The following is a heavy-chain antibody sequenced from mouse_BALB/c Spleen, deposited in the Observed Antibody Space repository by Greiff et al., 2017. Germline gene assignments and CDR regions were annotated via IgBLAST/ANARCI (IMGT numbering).Heavy chain of an antibody. CDR3: TRGPAMDY. Sequence: EVKVVESGGGLVKPGGSLKLSCAASGFTFSSYAMSWVRQSPEKRLEWVAEISSGGSYTYYPDSVKGRFTISRDNAKNTLYLQMSSLKSEDTAMYYCTRGPAMDYWGQGTSVTVSS. J-gene: IGHJ4*01. V-gene: IGHV5-6-4*02. CDR2: ISSGGSYT. CDR1: GFTFSSYA.